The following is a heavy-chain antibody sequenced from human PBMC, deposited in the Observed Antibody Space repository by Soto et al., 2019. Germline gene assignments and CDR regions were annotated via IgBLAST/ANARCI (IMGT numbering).Heavy chain of an antibody. CDR3: ARDRVTGTQDYYYGMDV. J-gene: IGHJ6*02. D-gene: IGHD1-20*01. CDR1: GYTFTSYA. V-gene: IGHV1-3*01. CDR2: INAGNVNT. Sequence: ASVKVSCKASGYTFTSYAMHWVRQAPGQRLEWMGWINAGNVNTKYSQKFQGRVTITRDTSASTAYMELSSLRSEDTAVYYCARDRVTGTQDYYYGMDVWGQGTTVTVSS.